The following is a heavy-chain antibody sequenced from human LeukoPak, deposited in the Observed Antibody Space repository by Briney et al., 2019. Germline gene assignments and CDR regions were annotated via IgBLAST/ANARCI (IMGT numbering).Heavy chain of an antibody. V-gene: IGHV3-30-3*01. D-gene: IGHD1-26*01. J-gene: IGHJ4*02. CDR3: ARDRGWWELLSTLDY. Sequence: PGRSLRLSCAASGFPFRNYAMHWVRQAPGKGLEWVTVISYHGDNKYYADSVKGRFTISRDNSKNTLYLQMNSLRAEDTAVYYCARDRGWWELLSTLDYWGQGTLVTVSS. CDR2: ISYHGDNK. CDR1: GFPFRNYA.